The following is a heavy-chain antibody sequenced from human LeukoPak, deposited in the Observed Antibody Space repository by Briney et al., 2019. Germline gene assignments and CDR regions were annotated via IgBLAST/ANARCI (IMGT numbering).Heavy chain of an antibody. D-gene: IGHD3-10*01. V-gene: IGHV3-66*04. CDR3: ARRITMVRGVISDAFDI. CDR2: IYSGGST. Sequence: GGSLRLSCAASGFTVSSNYMSWVRQAPGKGLEWVSVIYSGGSTYYADSVKGRFTISRDNSKNMLYLQMNSLRAEDTAVYYCARRITMVRGVISDAFDIWGQGTMVTVSS. J-gene: IGHJ3*02. CDR1: GFTVSSNY.